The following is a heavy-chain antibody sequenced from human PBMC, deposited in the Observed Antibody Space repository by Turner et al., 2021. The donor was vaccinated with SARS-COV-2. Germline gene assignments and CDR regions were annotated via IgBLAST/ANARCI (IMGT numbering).Heavy chain of an antibody. CDR2: VLDSETT. D-gene: IGHD3-16*01. CDR3: AGGPSAVYFDS. V-gene: IGHV4-39*01. J-gene: IGHJ4*02. Sequence: QLQLRESGPGLVKPSETLSLTCTVSGGSVDSSTYYWGWNRQPPGKGLEWLGSVLDSETTCYNPSLSMRVTISIDASRNQFSLRLASGTAADTDVYYCAGGPSAVYFDSWGLGTLVTVSS. CDR1: GGSVDSSTYY.